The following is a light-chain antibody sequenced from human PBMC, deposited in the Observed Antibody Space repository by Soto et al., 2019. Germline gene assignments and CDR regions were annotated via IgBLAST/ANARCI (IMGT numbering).Light chain of an antibody. CDR2: EGS. CDR3: CSYAGSSTFVV. J-gene: IGLJ2*01. Sequence: QSALTQPASVSGSPGQSITISCTGTSSDVGSYNLVSWYQQHPDKAPELMIYEGSKRPSGVSNRFSGSKSGNTASLTISGLQAEDDADYYCCSYAGSSTFVVFGGGTKLTVL. V-gene: IGLV2-23*03. CDR1: SSDVGSYNL.